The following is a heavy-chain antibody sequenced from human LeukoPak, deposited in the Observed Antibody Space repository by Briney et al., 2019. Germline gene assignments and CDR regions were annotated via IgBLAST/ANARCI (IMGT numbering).Heavy chain of an antibody. CDR2: IWYDGSNK. V-gene: IGHV3-33*01. D-gene: IGHD6-13*01. J-gene: IGHJ4*02. CDR1: GFTFSSYG. CDR3: ATLLAAAGEGRFDY. Sequence: PGRSLRLSCAASGFTFSSYGMHWVRQAPGKGLEWVAVIWYDGSNKYYADSVKGRFIISRDNSKNTLYLQMNSLRAEDTAVYYCATLLAAAGEGRFDYWGQGTLVTVSS.